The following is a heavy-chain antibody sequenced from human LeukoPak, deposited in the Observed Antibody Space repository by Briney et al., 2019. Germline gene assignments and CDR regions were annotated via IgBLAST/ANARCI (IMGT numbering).Heavy chain of an antibody. J-gene: IGHJ4*02. CDR2: IYTSGST. V-gene: IGHV4-61*02. CDR1: GNSISSGDNY. Sequence: PSETLSLTCTVSGNSISSGDNYWSWLRQPAGKGLEWIGRIYTSGSTNYNPSLKSRVTISGDTSKNQFSLRLSSVTAADTAVYYCARASYSYDINGWVPFDYWGQGTLVTVSS. CDR3: ARASYSYDINGWVPFDY. D-gene: IGHD3-22*01.